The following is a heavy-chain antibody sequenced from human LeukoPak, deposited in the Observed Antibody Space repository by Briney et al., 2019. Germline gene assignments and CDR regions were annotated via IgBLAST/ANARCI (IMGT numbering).Heavy chain of an antibody. J-gene: IGHJ4*02. CDR3: AKASYSSGWTAGDYFDY. V-gene: IGHV3-9*01. CDR1: GFTFDDYA. Sequence: GGSLRLSCAASGFTFDDYAMPWVRQAPGKGLEWVSGISWNSGSIGYADSVKGRFTISRDNAKNSLYLQMSSLRAEDTALYYCAKASYSSGWTAGDYFDYWGQGTLVTVSS. D-gene: IGHD6-19*01. CDR2: ISWNSGSI.